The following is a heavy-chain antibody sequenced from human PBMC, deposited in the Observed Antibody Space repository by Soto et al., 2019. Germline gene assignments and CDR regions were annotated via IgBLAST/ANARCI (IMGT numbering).Heavy chain of an antibody. D-gene: IGHD4-17*01. Sequence: ASVKVSCKASGYTFTGYYMHWVRQAPGQGLEWMGWINPNSGGTNYAQKFQGRVTMTRDTSISTAYMELSRLRSDDTAVYYCARDLNGVSVTTLFDYWGQGTLVTVSS. CDR1: GYTFTGYY. CDR3: ARDLNGVSVTTLFDY. CDR2: INPNSGGT. J-gene: IGHJ4*02. V-gene: IGHV1-2*02.